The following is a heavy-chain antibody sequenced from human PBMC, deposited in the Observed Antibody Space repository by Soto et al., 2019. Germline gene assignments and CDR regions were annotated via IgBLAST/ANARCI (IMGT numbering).Heavy chain of an antibody. V-gene: IGHV4-59*08. Sequence: QVQLQESGPGLVKPSETLSLTCTVSGGSVNSYYWSWVRLSPGKGLEWIGYIYYLSNINYNPSLGGRVTISADTSRNQFSLRLTSVTAADTAIYFCAGHDHRRTLVIDYWGPGTLVTVSS. CDR2: IYYLSNI. J-gene: IGHJ4*02. CDR3: AGHDHRRTLVIDY. D-gene: IGHD2-8*02. CDR1: GGSVNSYY.